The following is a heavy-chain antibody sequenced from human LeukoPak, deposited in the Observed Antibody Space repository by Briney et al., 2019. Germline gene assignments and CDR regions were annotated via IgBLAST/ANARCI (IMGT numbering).Heavy chain of an antibody. CDR2: TYYESKWHI. V-gene: IGHV6-1*01. Sequence: SPTLSLTCGISGDSVSVNRDVWNWIRQSPSRGLEWLGRTYYESKWHIDYAVSVKSRITISPDTSKNQFSLQLNSVTPEDTAVYYCARNADWGYDAFDIWGQGTMVTVSS. CDR3: ARNADWGYDAFDI. J-gene: IGHJ3*02. CDR1: GDSVSVNRDV. D-gene: IGHD7-27*01.